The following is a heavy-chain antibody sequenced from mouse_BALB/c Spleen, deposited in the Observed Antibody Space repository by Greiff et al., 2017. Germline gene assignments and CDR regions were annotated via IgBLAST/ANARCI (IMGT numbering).Heavy chain of an antibody. Sequence: VKVVESGAELMKPGASVKISCKATGYTFSSYWIEWVKQRPGHGLEWIGEILPGSGSTNYNEKFKGKATFTADTSSNTAYMQLSSLTSEDSAVYYCARGDGNYYWGQGTTLTVSS. V-gene: IGHV1-9*01. D-gene: IGHD2-1*01. CDR3: ARGDGNYY. J-gene: IGHJ2*01. CDR1: GYTFSSYW. CDR2: ILPGSGST.